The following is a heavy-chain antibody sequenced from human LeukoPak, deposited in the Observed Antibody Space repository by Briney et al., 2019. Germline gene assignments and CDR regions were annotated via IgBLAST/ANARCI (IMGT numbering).Heavy chain of an antibody. CDR2: ISTYNGDT. CDR1: GYTFTRYA. D-gene: IGHD5-18*01. CDR3: ARDPPVGIQPGVD. J-gene: IGHJ4*02. V-gene: IGHV1-18*01. Sequence: ASVKVSCKASGYTFTRYAIMWVRQAPGQGLEWMGWISTYNGDTNYAQQLQGRVTMTTDTSTSTAYMELRSLRSDDTAVYYCARDPPVGIQPGVDWGQGTLVTVSS.